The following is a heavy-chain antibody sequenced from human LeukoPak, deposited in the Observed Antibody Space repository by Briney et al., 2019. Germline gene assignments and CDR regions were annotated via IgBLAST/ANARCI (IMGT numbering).Heavy chain of an antibody. J-gene: IGHJ4*02. V-gene: IGHV3-9*01. CDR3: AKGTGRYWTFFDS. D-gene: IGHD1-26*01. CDR2: ISWNSGSI. Sequence: PGRSLRLSCAASGFTFDDYAMHWVRQAPGKGLEWVSGISWNSGSIDYAHSVKGRFTISRDTAKNSLYLQMNSLRPEDTALYYYAKGTGRYWTFFDSWGQGTLVTVSS. CDR1: GFTFDDYA.